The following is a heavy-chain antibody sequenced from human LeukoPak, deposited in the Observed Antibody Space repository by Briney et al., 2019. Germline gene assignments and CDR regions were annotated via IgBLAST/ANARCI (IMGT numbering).Heavy chain of an antibody. CDR1: GYTFTSYG. Sequence: ASVKISCKASGYTFTSYGISWVRQAPGQGLEWMGWISAYNGNTNYAQKLQGRVTMTTDTSTSTAYMELRSLRSDDTAVYYCARDSDYDFWSGYYTPFNWFDPWGQGTLVTVSS. J-gene: IGHJ5*02. CDR2: ISAYNGNT. D-gene: IGHD3-3*01. CDR3: ARDSDYDFWSGYYTPFNWFDP. V-gene: IGHV1-18*01.